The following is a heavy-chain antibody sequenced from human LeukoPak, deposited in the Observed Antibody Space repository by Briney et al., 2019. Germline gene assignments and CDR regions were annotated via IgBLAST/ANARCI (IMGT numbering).Heavy chain of an antibody. CDR1: GFTFNTYV. J-gene: IGHJ4*02. Sequence: GGSLRLSCAASGFTFNTYVMSWVRQTPGKGLQWVSSIKSGGGTDYADSVKGRSTISRDNSKNTLYLQMNSLRAEDTSIYYCTKVRPPPGSGWYGGDDYWGQGTLVTVSS. CDR2: IKSGGGT. D-gene: IGHD6-19*01. CDR3: TKVRPPPGSGWYGGDDY. V-gene: IGHV3-23*01.